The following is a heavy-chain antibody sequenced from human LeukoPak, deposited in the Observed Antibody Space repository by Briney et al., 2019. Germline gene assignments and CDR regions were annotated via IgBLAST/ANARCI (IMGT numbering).Heavy chain of an antibody. V-gene: IGHV1-18*01. CDR1: GGTFSSYA. Sequence: VASVKVSCKASGGTFSSYAISWVRQAPGQGLEWMGWINAYNGNTNYAQKFQDRVTMTTDTSTGTAYMELRTLRSDDTAVYYCTRTLQWLEWGDYWGQGTLVTVSS. CDR2: INAYNGNT. D-gene: IGHD6-19*01. J-gene: IGHJ4*02. CDR3: TRTLQWLEWGDY.